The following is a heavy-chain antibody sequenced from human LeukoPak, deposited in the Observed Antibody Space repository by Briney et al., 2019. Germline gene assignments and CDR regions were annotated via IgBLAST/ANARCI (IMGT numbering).Heavy chain of an antibody. CDR1: GFSLSTSGMR. V-gene: IGHV2-70*04. CDR2: IDWDDDK. CDR3: AREQSSRYWFDP. J-gene: IGHJ5*02. Sequence: SGPALVKPTQTLTLTCTFSGFSLSTSGMRVSWIRQPPGKALEWLARIDWDDDKFYSTSLKTRLTISKDTSKNQVVLTMTNMDPVDTATYCCAREQSSRYWFDPWGQGTLVTVSS. D-gene: IGHD3-22*01.